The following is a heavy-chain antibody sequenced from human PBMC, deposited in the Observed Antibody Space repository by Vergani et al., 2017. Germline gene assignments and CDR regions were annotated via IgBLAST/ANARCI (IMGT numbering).Heavy chain of an antibody. CDR1: GGTFSSYA. J-gene: IGHJ6*02. CDR3: ARDTSLYSSSSLFYYYGMDV. D-gene: IGHD6-6*01. CDR2: IIPIFGTA. V-gene: IGHV1-69*01. Sequence: QVQLVHSGAEVKKPGSSVKVSCKASGGTFSSYAISWVRQAPGQGLEWMGGIIPIFGTANYAQKFQGRVTITADDSTSTAYMELSSLRSEDTAVYYCARDTSLYSSSSLFYYYGMDVWGQGTTVTVSS.